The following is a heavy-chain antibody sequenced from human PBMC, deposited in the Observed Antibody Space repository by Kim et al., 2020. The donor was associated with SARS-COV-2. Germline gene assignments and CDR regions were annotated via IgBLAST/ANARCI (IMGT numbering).Heavy chain of an antibody. V-gene: IGHV4-4*02. J-gene: IGHJ4*02. CDR3: ATFTFGGKPPVDY. CDR1: GGSISSSNW. Sequence: SETLSLTCAVSGGSISSSNWWSWVRQPPGKGLEWIGEIYHSGSTNYNPSLKSRVTISVDKSKNQFSLKLSSVTAADTAVYYCATFTFGGKPPVDYWGQGTLVTVSS. D-gene: IGHD3-16*01. CDR2: IYHSGST.